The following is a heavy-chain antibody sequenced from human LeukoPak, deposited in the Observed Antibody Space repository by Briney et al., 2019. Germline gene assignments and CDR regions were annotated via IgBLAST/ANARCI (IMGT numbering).Heavy chain of an antibody. CDR2: IYYSEST. J-gene: IGHJ3*02. Sequence: SETLSLTCTVSGGSISSSSYYWGWIRQPPGKGLECIGSIYYSESTYYNPSLKSRVTISVDTSKNQFSLKLSSVTAADTAVYYCARDTGEQQLNLHDAFDIWGQGTKVTVSS. V-gene: IGHV4-39*07. D-gene: IGHD6-13*01. CDR3: ARDTGEQQLNLHDAFDI. CDR1: GGSISSSSYY.